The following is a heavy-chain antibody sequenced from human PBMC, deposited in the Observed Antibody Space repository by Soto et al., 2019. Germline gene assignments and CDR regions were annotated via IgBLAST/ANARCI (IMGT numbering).Heavy chain of an antibody. V-gene: IGHV3-23*01. D-gene: IGHD6-6*01. CDR2: VIGDYGTT. CDR1: GFTLYNYA. CDR3: AKSAYSTSAHFHY. Sequence: GGPLGLCCAASGFTLYNYAMSCVRQAPRQRLQWNSLVIGDYGTTYYAYSLKGRFNISRDFSQNMLFLKISSLRAEDTAIYDCAKSAYSTSAHFHYCGKRRLVTVAS. J-gene: IGHJ4*02.